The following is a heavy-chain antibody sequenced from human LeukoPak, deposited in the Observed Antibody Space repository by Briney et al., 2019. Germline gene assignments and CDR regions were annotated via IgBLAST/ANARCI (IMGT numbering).Heavy chain of an antibody. CDR3: AKEGIAGDFDY. CDR2: INKDGSST. CDR1: GLPSSTNW. V-gene: IGHV3-74*01. J-gene: IGHJ4*02. D-gene: IGHD6-13*01. Sequence: SAGTLRLSCAATGLPSSTNWIHSVRQTPRKRLLFISHINKDGSSTNNAYSVKGRFTISRDNYKNTLYLQMNSLRAEDTAVYYCAKEGIAGDFDYWGQGTLVTVSS.